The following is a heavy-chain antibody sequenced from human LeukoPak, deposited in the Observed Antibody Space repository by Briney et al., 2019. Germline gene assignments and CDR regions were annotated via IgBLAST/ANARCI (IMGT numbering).Heavy chain of an antibody. Sequence: PVASVNVSCKASGYTFTSYYMHWVRQAPGQGLEWMGIINPSGGDTSYAQKFQGRLTMTSDTSTNTVYMELTSLRSEDTAVYYCEREVMDNLRFDYWGQGTLVTVSS. CDR1: GYTFTSYY. V-gene: IGHV1-46*01. CDR2: INPSGGDT. CDR3: EREVMDNLRFDY. D-gene: IGHD1-14*01. J-gene: IGHJ4*02.